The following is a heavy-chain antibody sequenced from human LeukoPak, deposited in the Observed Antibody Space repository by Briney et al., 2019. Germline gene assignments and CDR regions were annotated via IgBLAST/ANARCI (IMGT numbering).Heavy chain of an antibody. J-gene: IGHJ4*02. Sequence: SETLSLTCAVYGGSFSGYYWSWIRQPPGKGLEWIGEINHSGSTNYNPSLKSRVTISVDTSKNQFSLKLSSVTAADTAVYYCASTNHGYSGYDFDYWGQGTLVTVSS. CDR1: GGSFSGYY. CDR3: ASTNHGYSGYDFDY. D-gene: IGHD5-12*01. V-gene: IGHV4-34*01. CDR2: INHSGST.